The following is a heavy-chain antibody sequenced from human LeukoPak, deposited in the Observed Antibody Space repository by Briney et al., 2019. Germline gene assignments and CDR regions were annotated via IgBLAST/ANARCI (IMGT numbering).Heavy chain of an antibody. D-gene: IGHD3-10*01. CDR2: IYPGDSDT. V-gene: IGHV5-51*01. Sequence: GASLKISCKGSGYSFTSYWIGWVRQMPGKGLEWMGIIYPGDSDTRYSPSFQGQVTISADKSISTAYLQWSSLKASDTAMYYCARHGLYYYGSGSYLPYGMDVWGQGTTVTVS. CDR3: ARHGLYYYGSGSYLPYGMDV. CDR1: GYSFTSYW. J-gene: IGHJ6*02.